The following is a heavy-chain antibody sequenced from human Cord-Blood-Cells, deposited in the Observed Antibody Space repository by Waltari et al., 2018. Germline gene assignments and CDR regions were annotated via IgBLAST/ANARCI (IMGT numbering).Heavy chain of an antibody. J-gene: IGHJ4*02. V-gene: IGHV4-31*03. CDR3: ARGTPLTGDDY. CDR2: IYYSGRT. Sequence: QVQLQESGPGLVMPSQTLSLTCTVSGGSISSGGYYWSWIRQHPGKWLEWFGYIYYSGRTYYTPYLASRVTISVDTSKNQFSLKLSSVTAADTAVYYCARGTPLTGDDYWGQGTLVTVSS. CDR1: GGSISSGGYY. D-gene: IGHD7-27*01.